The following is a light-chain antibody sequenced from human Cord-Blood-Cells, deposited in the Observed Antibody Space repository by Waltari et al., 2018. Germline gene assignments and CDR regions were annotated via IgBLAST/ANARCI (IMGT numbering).Light chain of an antibody. CDR2: DAS. J-gene: IGKJ4*01. V-gene: IGKV1-33*01. CDR1: QDISNY. CDR3: QQYDNLLLT. Sequence: DIQMTQSPSSLSASVGDRVTITCQASQDISNYLNWYQQKPGKAPKLPIYDASNLETGVPSRFSGSGSGTDFTFTISSLQPEDIATYYCQQYDNLLLTFGGGTKVGIK.